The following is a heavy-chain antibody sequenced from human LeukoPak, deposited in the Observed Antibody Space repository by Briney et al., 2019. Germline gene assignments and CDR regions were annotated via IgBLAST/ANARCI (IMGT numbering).Heavy chain of an antibody. CDR3: ARAGRFGELLDFDY. V-gene: IGHV4-59*01. CDR1: GGSISSYY. J-gene: IGHJ4*02. Sequence: SETLSLTCTVSGGSISSYYWSWIRQPPGKGLEWIGYIYYSASTNYNLSLKSRVTISVDTSKNQFSLKLSSVTAADTAVYYCARAGRFGELLDFDYWGQGTLVTVSS. D-gene: IGHD3-10*01. CDR2: IYYSAST.